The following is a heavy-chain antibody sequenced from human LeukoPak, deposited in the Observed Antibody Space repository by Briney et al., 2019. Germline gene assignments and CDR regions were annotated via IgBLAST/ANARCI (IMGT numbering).Heavy chain of an antibody. D-gene: IGHD2-8*01. CDR2: IHNDGTQG. CDR1: GFTFSRLG. J-gene: IGHJ6*04. CDR3: AKEGVDFRGCLDV. V-gene: IGHV3-33*06. Sequence: PGTSLRLSCAASGFTFSRLGMQWVRQAPGKGLECVAVIHNDGTQGQYGDSVKGRFTISKDNSQNTLHLQLNNLRDADTGVYHCAKEGVDFRGCLDVWCKGTTVTVSS.